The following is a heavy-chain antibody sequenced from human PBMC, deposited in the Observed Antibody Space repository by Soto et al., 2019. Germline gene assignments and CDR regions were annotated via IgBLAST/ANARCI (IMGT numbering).Heavy chain of an antibody. Sequence: QVQLVQSGAEVKKPGSSVKVSCKASGGTFSSYAISWVRQAPGQGLEWMGGIIPIFGTANYAQKFQGRVTITADESTSTAYMELSSLRSEDTAVYYCARDRWQPFYCSSTSCYYYYGMDVWGQGTTVTVSS. D-gene: IGHD2-2*01. CDR2: IIPIFGTA. CDR1: GGTFSSYA. J-gene: IGHJ6*02. CDR3: ARDRWQPFYCSSTSCYYYYGMDV. V-gene: IGHV1-69*01.